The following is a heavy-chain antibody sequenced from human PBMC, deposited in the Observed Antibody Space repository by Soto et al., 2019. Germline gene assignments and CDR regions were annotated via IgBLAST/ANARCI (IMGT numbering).Heavy chain of an antibody. CDR3: ARRGSGSYYDY. D-gene: IGHD1-26*01. V-gene: IGHV3-23*01. Sequence: EVQLLESGGGLVQPGGSLRLSCAASGFTFSSYAMRWVRQAPGKGLEWVSAISGSGGSTYYADSVKGRFTISRDNSKNTVYLQRNSVRVEDTAVYYCARRGSGSYYDYWGQGTLVTVSS. CDR1: GFTFSSYA. CDR2: ISGSGGST. J-gene: IGHJ4*02.